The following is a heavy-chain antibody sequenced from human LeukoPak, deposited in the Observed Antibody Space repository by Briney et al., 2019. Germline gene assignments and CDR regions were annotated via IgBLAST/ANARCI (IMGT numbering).Heavy chain of an antibody. CDR3: AKFKGHYYYDSSGFCDN. CDR1: GFTFSSYA. V-gene: IGHV3-23*01. J-gene: IGHJ4*02. D-gene: IGHD3-22*01. Sequence: GGSLRLSCAASGFTFSSYAMSWVRQAPGKGLEWVSAISGSGGSTYYADSVKGRFTISRDNSKNTLYLQMNSLRAEDTAVYYCAKFKGHYYYDSSGFCDNWGQGTLVTVSS. CDR2: ISGSGGST.